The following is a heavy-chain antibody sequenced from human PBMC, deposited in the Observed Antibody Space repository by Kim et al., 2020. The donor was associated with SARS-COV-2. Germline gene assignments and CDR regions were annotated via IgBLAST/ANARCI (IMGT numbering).Heavy chain of an antibody. Sequence: ASVKVSCKASGYTFITYFIHCVRQAPGQGLEWMGVINPVDGSATYAQNFQNRVTLTRDTSTSTVYMDLSSLRSEDTAVYYCARDLASGMDVWGQGTSVIVSS. J-gene: IGHJ6*02. CDR1: GYTFITYF. V-gene: IGHV1-46*01. CDR2: INPVDGSA. CDR3: ARDLASGMDV.